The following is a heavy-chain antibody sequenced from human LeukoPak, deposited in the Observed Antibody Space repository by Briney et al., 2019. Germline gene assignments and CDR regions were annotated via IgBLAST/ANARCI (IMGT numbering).Heavy chain of an antibody. CDR1: GXTFSTC. J-gene: IGHJ4*02. CDR3: ARDRGNWGLDY. V-gene: IGHV3-33*01. Sequence: GRSLRLSCAASGXTFSTCMHWVRQAPGNGLEWVAVIYYDGSKKYYTDSVRGRFTISRDDSKNMLYIQMNRLRVEDTAVYYCARDRGNWGLDYWGQGTLVTVSS. D-gene: IGHD7-27*01. CDR2: IYYDGSKK.